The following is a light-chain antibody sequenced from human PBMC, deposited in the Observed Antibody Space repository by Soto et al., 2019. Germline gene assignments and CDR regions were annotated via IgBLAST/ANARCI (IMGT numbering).Light chain of an antibody. Sequence: IRFRQCPGTLSLSQGERATLSCRASQSVSSSYLAWYQQKPGQAPRLLMYAASIRTTGIPDRFSGSGSGTDFTLTISRLEPEDFAVYYCQQSHNSFTNGQGTRVEIK. V-gene: IGKV3-20*01. CDR1: QSVSSSY. CDR3: QQSHNSFT. CDR2: AAS. J-gene: IGKJ5*01.